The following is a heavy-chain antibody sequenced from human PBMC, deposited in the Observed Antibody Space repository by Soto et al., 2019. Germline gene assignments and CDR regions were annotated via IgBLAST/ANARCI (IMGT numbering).Heavy chain of an antibody. D-gene: IGHD3-22*01. J-gene: IGHJ5*02. CDR3: ATVRYYYDSSGDQLERWLDT. CDR1: GYTLTELS. Sequence: ASVKVSCKVSGYTLTELSMHWVRQAPGKGLESMGGFDLEDGETIYAQKFQGRVTMTEDTSTDTAYMELSSLRSEDTAVYYCATVRYYYDSSGDQLERWLDTWGEGNLVTVSS. V-gene: IGHV1-24*01. CDR2: FDLEDGET.